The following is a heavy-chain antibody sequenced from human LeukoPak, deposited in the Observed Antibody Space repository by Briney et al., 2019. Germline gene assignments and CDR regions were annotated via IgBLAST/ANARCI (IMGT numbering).Heavy chain of an antibody. CDR1: GFTFSSYG. J-gene: IGHJ5*02. D-gene: IGHD6-13*01. V-gene: IGHV3-33*01. CDR3: ARPGTPLVYSSSWTGVFDP. Sequence: GGSLRLSCAASGFTFSSYGMHWVRQAPGKGLEWVAVIWDDGSNKYYADSVKGRFTISRDNSKNTLYLQMNSLRADDTAVYYCARPGTPLVYSSSWTGVFDPRGQGTLVTVSS. CDR2: IWDDGSNK.